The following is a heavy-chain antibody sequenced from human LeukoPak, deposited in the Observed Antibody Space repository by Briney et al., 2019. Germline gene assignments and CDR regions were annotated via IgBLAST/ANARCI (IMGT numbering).Heavy chain of an antibody. Sequence: PGGSLRLSSAASGFTFSSYSMNWVRQAPGKGLEWVSSISSSSSYIYYADSVKGRFTISRDNAKNSLYLQMNSLRAEDTAVYYCASDPDSPFDYWGQGTLVTVSS. V-gene: IGHV3-21*01. D-gene: IGHD1-14*01. J-gene: IGHJ4*02. CDR1: GFTFSSYS. CDR3: ASDPDSPFDY. CDR2: ISSSSSYI.